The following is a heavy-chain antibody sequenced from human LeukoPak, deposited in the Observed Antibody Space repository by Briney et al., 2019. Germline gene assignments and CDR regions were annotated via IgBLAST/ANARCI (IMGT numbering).Heavy chain of an antibody. J-gene: IGHJ6*02. V-gene: IGHV4-34*01. D-gene: IGHD2-2*01. CDR3: ASVRIQLRLPVHYYYGMDV. CDR1: GGSFSGYY. Sequence: PSETLSLTCAVYGGSFSGYYWSWIRQPPGKGLEWIGEINHSGSTNYNPSLKSRVTISVDTSKNQFSLKLSAVTAADTAVYYCASVRIQLRLPVHYYYGMDVWGQGTTVTVSS. CDR2: INHSGST.